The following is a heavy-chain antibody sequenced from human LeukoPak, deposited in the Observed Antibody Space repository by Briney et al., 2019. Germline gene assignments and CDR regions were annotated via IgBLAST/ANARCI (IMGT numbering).Heavy chain of an antibody. V-gene: IGHV4-34*01. J-gene: IGHJ6*03. Sequence: SETLSLTCAVCGGSFSGYYWTWIRQTPEKGLEWIGEMNPSGSTNYNPSLKSRVTISVDTSQNQFSLELSSVTAADTAVYYCARGRQDVTMIVVVMTAVSYYLDVWGKGTTVTVS. CDR1: GGSFSGYY. CDR2: MNPSGST. D-gene: IGHD3-22*01. CDR3: ARGRQDVTMIVVVMTAVSYYLDV.